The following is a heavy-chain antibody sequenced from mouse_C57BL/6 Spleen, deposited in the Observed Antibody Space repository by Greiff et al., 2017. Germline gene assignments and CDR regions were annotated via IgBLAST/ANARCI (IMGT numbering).Heavy chain of an antibody. CDR1: GYTFTSYW. J-gene: IGHJ2*01. V-gene: IGHV1-55*01. Sequence: QVQLQQSGAELVKPGASVKMSCKASGYTFTSYWITWVKQRPGQGLEWIGDIYPGSGGTNYNEKFKGKATLTVDTSSSTAYMQLSSLTSEDSAVYYGARWGITSVPRPYFGDWGQGTTLTVSS. CDR3: ARWGITSVPRPYFGD. D-gene: IGHD1-2*01. CDR2: IYPGSGGT.